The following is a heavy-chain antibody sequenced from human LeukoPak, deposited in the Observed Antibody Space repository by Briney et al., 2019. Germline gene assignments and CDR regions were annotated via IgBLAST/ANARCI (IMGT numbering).Heavy chain of an antibody. Sequence: ASVKVSCKASGYTFTNHAMNWVRQAPGQGLEWMGWINTNTGNPTYVQGFTGRFVFSLDTSVSTAYLQISSLKAEDTAVYYCARDTPGLRYWGQGTLVTVSS. CDR3: ARDTPGLRY. CDR1: GYTFTNHA. CDR2: INTNTGNP. V-gene: IGHV7-4-1*02. D-gene: IGHD7-27*01. J-gene: IGHJ4*02.